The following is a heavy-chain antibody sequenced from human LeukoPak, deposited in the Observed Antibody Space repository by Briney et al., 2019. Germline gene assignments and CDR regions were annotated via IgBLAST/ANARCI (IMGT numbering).Heavy chain of an antibody. CDR1: GFTFSSYA. J-gene: IGHJ4*02. Sequence: GGSLRLSCAASGFTFSSYAMSWVRQAPGKGLEWVSAISGSDGSTYYADSVKGRFTTSRDNSKNTLYLQMNSLRAEDTAVYYCAKFLPTHIVVANYYFDYWGQGTLVTVSS. D-gene: IGHD2-21*01. V-gene: IGHV3-23*01. CDR3: AKFLPTHIVVANYYFDY. CDR2: ISGSDGST.